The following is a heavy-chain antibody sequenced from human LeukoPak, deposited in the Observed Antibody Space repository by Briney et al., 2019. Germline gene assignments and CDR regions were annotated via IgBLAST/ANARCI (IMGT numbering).Heavy chain of an antibody. CDR1: GLNFDDSA. V-gene: IGHV3-43*02. CDR2: ISADGGST. Sequence: GGALRLSCVASGLNFDDSAMHGVRQAPGKGLEWGSLISADGGSTFSADAVKGRFSISRDNRKNSLYLQMHSLRSEDTAMYYCAKESGKFDYWGQGTLVAVSS. J-gene: IGHJ4*02. CDR3: AKESGKFDY.